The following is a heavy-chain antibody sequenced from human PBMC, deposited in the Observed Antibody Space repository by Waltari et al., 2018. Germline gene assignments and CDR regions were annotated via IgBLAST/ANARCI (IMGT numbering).Heavy chain of an antibody. V-gene: IGHV1-69*01. CDR1: GGTFSSYA. Sequence: QVQLVQSGAEVKKPGSSVKVSCKASGGTFSSYAISWVRQAPGQGLEWMGGIIPVFCTANYAQKCQGRVTITADESTSTAYMEPSSLRAEDTAVYYCAGDSGGSYYYYYGMDVWGQGTTVTVSS. D-gene: IGHD3-16*01. CDR3: AGDSGGSYYYYYGMDV. CDR2: IIPVFCTA. J-gene: IGHJ6*02.